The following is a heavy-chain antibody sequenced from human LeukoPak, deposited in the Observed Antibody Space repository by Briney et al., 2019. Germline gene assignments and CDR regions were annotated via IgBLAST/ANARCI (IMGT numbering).Heavy chain of an antibody. D-gene: IGHD3-22*01. CDR1: GGSISSSSYY. Sequence: SETLSLTCTVSGGSISSSSYYWGWIRQPPGKGLEWIGSIYYSGSTYYNPSLKRRVTISVDTSKNQFSLKLSSVTAADTAVYYCARHAKITMIVVAFDPWGQGTLVTVSS. J-gene: IGHJ5*02. V-gene: IGHV4-39*01. CDR2: IYYSGST. CDR3: ARHAKITMIVVAFDP.